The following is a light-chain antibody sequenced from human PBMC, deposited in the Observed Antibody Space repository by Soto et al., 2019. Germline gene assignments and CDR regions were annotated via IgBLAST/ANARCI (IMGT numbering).Light chain of an antibody. J-gene: IGKJ3*01. Sequence: EIVLTQSPATLSLSPGERATLSCRASQSVSSYLAWYQQKPGQAPRLLIYDASNRATGIPARFSGSGSGTDVTLTSSSLEPEDCAVYYCQQRSNWPLFGPGTKVDIK. V-gene: IGKV3-11*01. CDR1: QSVSSY. CDR2: DAS. CDR3: QQRSNWPL.